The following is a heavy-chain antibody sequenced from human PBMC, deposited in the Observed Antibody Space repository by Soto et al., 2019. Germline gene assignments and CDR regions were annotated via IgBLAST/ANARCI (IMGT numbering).Heavy chain of an antibody. D-gene: IGHD5-18*01. V-gene: IGHV3-21*01. J-gene: IGHJ4*02. CDR1: GFTFSSYS. CDR3: ARVGAGYSSFLIDY. Sequence: EVQLVESGGGLVKPGGSLRLSCAASGFTFSSYSMNWVRQAPGKGLEWVSSISSSSSYIYYADSVKGRFTISRDNAKNSLYLQMNSLRAEDTAVYYCARVGAGYSSFLIDYWGQGTLVTVSS. CDR2: ISSSSSYI.